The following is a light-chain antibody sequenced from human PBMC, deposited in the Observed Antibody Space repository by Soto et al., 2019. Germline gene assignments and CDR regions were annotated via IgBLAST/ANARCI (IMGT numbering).Light chain of an antibody. J-gene: IGKJ4*01. CDR3: QQSFSTPPLT. CDR1: QSISPY. V-gene: IGKV1-39*01. CDR2: GAS. Sequence: DIQMTQSPSSLSASIGDRITITCRASQSISPYLNWYQQKPGKAPRLLIYGASTLQNGVPSRFSGSGSATDYTLPISSLQPEDFATYYCQQSFSTPPLTFGGGTKVEMK.